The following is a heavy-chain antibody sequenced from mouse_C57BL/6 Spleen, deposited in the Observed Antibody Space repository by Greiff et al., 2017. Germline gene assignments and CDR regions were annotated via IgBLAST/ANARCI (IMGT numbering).Heavy chain of an antibody. D-gene: IGHD2-3*01. CDR1: GFNIKDDY. J-gene: IGHJ3*01. V-gene: IGHV14-4*01. CDR2: IDPENGDT. Sequence: EVKLQQSGAELVRPGASVKLSCTASGFNIKDDYMHWVKQRPEQGLEWIGWIDPENGDTEYASKFQGKATITADTSSNTAYLQLSSLTSEDTAVYYCTTWLLKTWFAYWGQGTLVTVSA. CDR3: TTWLLKTWFAY.